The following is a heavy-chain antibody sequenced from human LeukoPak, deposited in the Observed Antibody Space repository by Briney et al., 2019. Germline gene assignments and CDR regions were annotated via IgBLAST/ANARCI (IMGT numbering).Heavy chain of an antibody. V-gene: IGHV1-18*01. CDR3: ARDAGSSWSDYYYYMDV. CDR2: ISVYNGNT. D-gene: IGHD6-13*01. CDR1: GYTFTSYG. J-gene: IGHJ6*03. Sequence: ASVKVSCKASGYTFTSYGISWVRQAPGQGLEWMGWISVYNGNTNYAQKLQGRVTLTTDTSTSTTYMELRSLRSDDTAVYYCARDAGSSWSDYYYYMDVWGKGTKVTVSS.